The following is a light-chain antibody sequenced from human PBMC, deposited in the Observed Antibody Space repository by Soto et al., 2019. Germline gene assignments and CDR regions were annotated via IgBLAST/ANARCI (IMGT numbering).Light chain of an antibody. CDR3: QQYVSSPRT. Sequence: EIVLTQSPGTLSLSPGERATLSCRASQSVSSSLAWYQQKPGQAPRLLIYGASTRATGIPDRFSGSGSGTDFTFTISRLEPEDFGVYYCQQYVSSPRTFGQGTKVDIK. CDR2: GAS. J-gene: IGKJ1*01. CDR1: QSVSSS. V-gene: IGKV3-20*01.